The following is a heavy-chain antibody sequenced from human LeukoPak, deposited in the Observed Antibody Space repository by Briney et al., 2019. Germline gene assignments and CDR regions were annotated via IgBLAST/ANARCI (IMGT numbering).Heavy chain of an antibody. D-gene: IGHD3-9*01. CDR2: TAQDGSQK. CDR3: GRDDWGPADY. J-gene: IGHJ4*02. V-gene: IGHV3-7*01. CDR1: GFTFRYYW. Sequence: GGSLRLSCTASGFTFRYYWMSWVRQAPGEGLEWVANTAQDGSQKYYVDSVKGRFTISRDNDENLLILQMNSLRVEDTAVYYCGRDDWGPADYWGQGTLVTVSS.